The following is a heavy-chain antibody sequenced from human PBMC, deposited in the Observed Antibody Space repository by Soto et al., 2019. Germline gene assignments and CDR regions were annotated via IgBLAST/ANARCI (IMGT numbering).Heavy chain of an antibody. CDR2: VYHSGST. D-gene: IGHD3-16*01. Sequence: SETLSLTCAVSGGSISSSNWWSWVRQPPGKGLEWIGEVYHSGSTNYNPSLKSRVTISVDKSKNQFSLKLSSVTAADTAVYYCARRQRGNTRPLRTFDYWGQGTLVTVSS. CDR1: GGSISSSNW. J-gene: IGHJ4*02. V-gene: IGHV4-4*02. CDR3: ARRQRGNTRPLRTFDY.